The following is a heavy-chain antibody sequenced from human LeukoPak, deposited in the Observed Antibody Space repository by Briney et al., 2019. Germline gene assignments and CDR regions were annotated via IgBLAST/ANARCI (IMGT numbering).Heavy chain of an antibody. D-gene: IGHD2-8*01. CDR2: MYYSGST. Sequence: SETLSLTCTVSGGSISSGDYYWSWIRQPPGKGLEWIAYMYYSGSTYYNPSLKSRVTMSVDTSKNQFSLKLSSVTAADTAVYYCARGATKRDYYYGMDVWGQGTTVTVSS. V-gene: IGHV4-30-4*01. CDR1: GGSISSGDYY. CDR3: ARGATKRDYYYGMDV. J-gene: IGHJ6*02.